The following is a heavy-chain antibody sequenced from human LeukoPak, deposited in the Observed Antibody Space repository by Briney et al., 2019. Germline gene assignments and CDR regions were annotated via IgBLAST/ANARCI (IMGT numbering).Heavy chain of an antibody. CDR2: ISWNSGSI. J-gene: IGHJ4*02. CDR3: AKGSITMVRGASDY. V-gene: IGHV3-9*01. D-gene: IGHD3-10*01. CDR1: GFTFDYYA. Sequence: GGSLRLSCAASGFTFDYYAMHWLRQAPGKGLAWVSGISWNSGSIGYADSVKGRSTISRDNAKNSLYLQMNSLRAEDTALYYCAKGSITMVRGASDYWGQGTLVTVSS.